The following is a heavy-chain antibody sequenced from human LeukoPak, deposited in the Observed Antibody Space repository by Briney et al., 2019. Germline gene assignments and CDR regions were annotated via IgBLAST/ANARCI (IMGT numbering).Heavy chain of an antibody. D-gene: IGHD3-10*01. Sequence: GGSLRLSCAASEFTFNSYGMHWVRQAPGKGLEWVAFIQYDGSYKDYGDSVKGRFTISRDNSRNTLYLQMNSLRAEDTAVYYCAKVPILLLFGGDYWGQGTLVTVSS. CDR2: IQYDGSYK. CDR3: AKVPILLLFGGDY. CDR1: EFTFNSYG. J-gene: IGHJ4*02. V-gene: IGHV3-30*02.